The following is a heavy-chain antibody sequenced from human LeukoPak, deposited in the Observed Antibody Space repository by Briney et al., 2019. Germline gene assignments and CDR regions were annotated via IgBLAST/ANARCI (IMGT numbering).Heavy chain of an antibody. D-gene: IGHD3-10*01. CDR2: IYYSGST. CDR1: GGSISSYY. V-gene: IGHV4-59*01. J-gene: IGHJ5*02. CDR3: ARAVAVRWFDP. Sequence: PSETLPLTCTVSGGSISSYYWSWIRQPPGKGLEWIGYIYYSGSTNYNPSLKSRVTISVDTSKNQFSLKLSSVTAADTAVYYCARAVAVRWFDPWGQGTLVTVSS.